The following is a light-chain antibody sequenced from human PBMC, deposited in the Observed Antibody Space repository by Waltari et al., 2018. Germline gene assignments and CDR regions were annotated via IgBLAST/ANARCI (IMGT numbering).Light chain of an antibody. CDR2: GGS. J-gene: IGKJ1*01. Sequence: AGCHQEPGQAPRVLIYGGSNRGTCIPHRFSGSWSVTDFSLTISRLEAEEFAVYYCQHYVSLPGTFFQGTKVEI. V-gene: IGKV3-20*01. CDR3: QHYVSLPGT.